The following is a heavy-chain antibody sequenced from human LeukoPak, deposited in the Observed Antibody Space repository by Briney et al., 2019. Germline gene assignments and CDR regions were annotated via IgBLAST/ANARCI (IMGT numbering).Heavy chain of an antibody. V-gene: IGHV3-7*01. CDR2: MNPDGSVK. CDR1: GFTFSGSR. D-gene: IGHD2-21*02. CDR3: ARDPHCGAVDI. Sequence: GGSLRLSCAASGFTFSGSRMSWVRQAPGKGLEWVADMNPDGSVKYYVDSVTGRFTISRDNAKNSLYLLMDSLRAEDTAIYYCARDPHCGAVDIWGQGTLVTVSS. J-gene: IGHJ3*02.